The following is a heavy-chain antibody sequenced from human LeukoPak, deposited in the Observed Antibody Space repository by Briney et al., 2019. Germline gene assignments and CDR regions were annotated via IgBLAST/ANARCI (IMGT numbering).Heavy chain of an antibody. CDR2: IYYSGST. D-gene: IGHD3-22*01. V-gene: IGHV4-30-4*01. J-gene: IGHJ6*02. Sequence: PSQTLSLTCTVSGGSISSGDYYWSWIRQPPGKGLEWIGYIYYSGSTYYNPSLKSRVTISVDTSKNQFSLKLSSVTAADTAVYYCARSFDSRGYFYYGMDVWGQGTTVTVSS. CDR1: GGSISSGDYY. CDR3: ARSFDSRGYFYYGMDV.